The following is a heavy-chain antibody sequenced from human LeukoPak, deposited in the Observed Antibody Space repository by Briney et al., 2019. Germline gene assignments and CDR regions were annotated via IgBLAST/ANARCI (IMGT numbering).Heavy chain of an antibody. V-gene: IGHV3-21*04. J-gene: IGHJ4*02. CDR1: GFTFSSYS. Sequence: KAGGSLRLSCAASGFTFSSYSMNWVRQAPGKGLEWVSSISSSSSYIYYADSVKGRFTISRDNSKNTLYLQMNSLRAEDTAVYYCAKDRPKSKYSLYYYDSSGYSHFDYWGQGTLVTVSS. CDR2: ISSSSSYI. CDR3: AKDRPKSKYSLYYYDSSGYSHFDY. D-gene: IGHD3-22*01.